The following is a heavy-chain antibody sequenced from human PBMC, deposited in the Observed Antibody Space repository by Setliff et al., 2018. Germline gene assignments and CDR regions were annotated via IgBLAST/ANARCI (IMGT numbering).Heavy chain of an antibody. J-gene: IGHJ6*02. V-gene: IGHV4-34*01. CDR2: INHSGST. D-gene: IGHD3-10*01. CDR1: GGSFSGYY. Sequence: SETLSLTCAVYGGSFSGYYWSWIRQPPGKGLEWIGEINHSGSTNYNPSLKSRVTISLDTSKNQFSLKLSSVTAADTAVYYCARKVGRKWFGELLYYYYYGMDVWGQGTTVTVSS. CDR3: ARKVGRKWFGELLYYYYYGMDV.